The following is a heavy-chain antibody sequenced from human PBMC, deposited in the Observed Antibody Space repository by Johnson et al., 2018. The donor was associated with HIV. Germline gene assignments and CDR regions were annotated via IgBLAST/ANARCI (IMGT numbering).Heavy chain of an antibody. CDR1: GFTFSSYA. Sequence: QVQLVESGGGVVQPGRSLRLSCEASGFTFSSYAVHWVRQAPGKGLEWVALISYGGKNKYYADSVTGRFTISRDNSKNTRYLEMNSRRPEATAVDYCAREGEGYSSSCYDAFDMWGQGTMVTVSS. CDR2: ISYGGKNK. V-gene: IGHV3-30*04. CDR3: AREGEGYSSSCYDAFDM. D-gene: IGHD6-13*01. J-gene: IGHJ3*02.